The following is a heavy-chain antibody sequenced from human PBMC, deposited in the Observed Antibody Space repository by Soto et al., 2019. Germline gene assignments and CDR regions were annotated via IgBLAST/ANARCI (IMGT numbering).Heavy chain of an antibody. V-gene: IGHV3-21*01. CDR1: GFTFSTYN. CDR3: AIDLGGILRFGES. D-gene: IGHD3-10*01. J-gene: IGHJ5*02. Sequence: DVQLVESGGGLVKPGGSLRLSCAASGFTFSTYNMNWVRQAPGKGLEWVSSIPSSTSYIFYADSVKGRFTISRDNAKNSLYLQMNSLRAEDTAVYYCAIDLGGILRFGESWGQGTLVPVPS. CDR2: IPSSTSYI.